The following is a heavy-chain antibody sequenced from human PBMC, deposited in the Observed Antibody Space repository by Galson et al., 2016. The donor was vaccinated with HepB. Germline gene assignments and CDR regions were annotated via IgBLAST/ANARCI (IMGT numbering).Heavy chain of an antibody. CDR2: IFYSGST. J-gene: IGHJ2*01. CDR3: ARQVSATGDWHFDL. Sequence: TLSLTCAVSGGSISSSGHYWGWIRQPPRKGLEWIGSIFYSGSTFFDASLKSRVTIYVDTSKNHFSLRLRSVTAADTAVYYCARQVSATGDWHFDLWGRGTLVTVPS. CDR1: GGSISSSGHY. D-gene: IGHD7-27*01. V-gene: IGHV4-39*01.